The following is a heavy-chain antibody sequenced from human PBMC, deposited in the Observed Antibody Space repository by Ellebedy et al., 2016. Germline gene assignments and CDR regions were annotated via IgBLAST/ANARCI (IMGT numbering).Heavy chain of an antibody. CDR1: GGSISSSSYY. CDR2: IYYSGST. D-gene: IGHD1-1*01. V-gene: IGHV4-39*07. J-gene: IGHJ6*03. CDR3: ARPGLEGNYYYYMDV. Sequence: SETLSLXXTVSGGSISSSSYYWGWIRQPPGKGLEWIGSIYYSGSTYYNPSLKSRVTISVDTSKNQFSLKLSSVTAADTAVYYCARPGLEGNYYYYMDVWGKGTTVTVSS.